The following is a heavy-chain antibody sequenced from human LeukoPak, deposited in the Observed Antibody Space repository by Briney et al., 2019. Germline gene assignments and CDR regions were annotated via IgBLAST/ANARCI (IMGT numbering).Heavy chain of an antibody. D-gene: IGHD6-19*01. CDR1: GGAIISFF. J-gene: IGHJ6*03. V-gene: IGHV4-4*07. Sequence: PSETLSLTCSVSGGAIISFFWSWIRQPAGKGPEWIGRIYPTGNTDYNPSLKTRVTMSTDLSKKQFPLRLRSVTAADTAVYYCARFKFYDSTGCSPGYYMDVWGKGTAVTVSS. CDR2: IYPTGNT. CDR3: ARFKFYDSTGCSPGYYMDV.